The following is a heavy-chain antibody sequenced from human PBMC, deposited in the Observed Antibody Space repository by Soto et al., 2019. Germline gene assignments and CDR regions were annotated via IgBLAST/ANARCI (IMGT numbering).Heavy chain of an antibody. CDR2: IYYSGST. V-gene: IGHV4-39*01. CDR3: ARGATVVTPELTWFDP. Sequence: SETLSLTCTVSGGSISSSSYYWGWIRQPPGKGLEWIGSIYYSGSTYYNPSLKSRVTISVDTSKNQFSLKLSSVTAADTAVYYCARGATVVTPELTWFDPWGQGTLVTVSS. J-gene: IGHJ5*02. CDR1: GGSISSSSYY. D-gene: IGHD4-17*01.